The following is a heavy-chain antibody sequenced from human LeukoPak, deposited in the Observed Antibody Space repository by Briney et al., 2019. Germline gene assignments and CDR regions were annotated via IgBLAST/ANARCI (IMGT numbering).Heavy chain of an antibody. CDR3: ASLGYGSGSRFSLDY. J-gene: IGHJ4*02. V-gene: IGHV3-7*03. CDR1: GFTFSSYW. D-gene: IGHD3-10*01. Sequence: PGGSLRLSCAASGFTFSSYWMSWVRQAPGKGLEWVANIKQDGSEKYYVDSVKGRFTISRDNAKNSLYLQMNSLRAEDTAVYYCASLGYGSGSRFSLDYWGQGTLVTVSS. CDR2: IKQDGSEK.